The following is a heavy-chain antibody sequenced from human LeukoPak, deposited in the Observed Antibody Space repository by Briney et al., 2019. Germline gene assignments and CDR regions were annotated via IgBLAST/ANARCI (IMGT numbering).Heavy chain of an antibody. D-gene: IGHD6-19*01. CDR2: INHSGST. CDR1: GGSFSGYY. J-gene: IGHJ5*02. CDR3: ARDGWYGYNWFDP. Sequence: SETLSLTCAVYGGSFSGYYWSWIRQPSGKGLEWIGVINHSGSTNYNPSLKSRVTISVDTSKNQFSLKLSSVTAADTAVYYCARDGWYGYNWFDPWGQGTLVTVSS. V-gene: IGHV4-34*01.